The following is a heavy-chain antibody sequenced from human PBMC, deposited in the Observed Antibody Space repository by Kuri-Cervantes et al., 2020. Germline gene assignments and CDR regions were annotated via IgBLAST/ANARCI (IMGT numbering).Heavy chain of an antibody. Sequence: SETLSLTCTVSGGSISSGDYYWSWIRQPPGKGLEWIGYIYYGGSTYYNPSLKSRVTISVDTSKNQFSLKLSSVTAADTAVYYCARVSGYYDSSVPSRLFYYYGMDVWGQGTTVTVSS. CDR2: IYYGGST. V-gene: IGHV4-30-4*01. CDR3: ARVSGYYDSSVPSRLFYYYGMDV. J-gene: IGHJ6*02. D-gene: IGHD3-22*01. CDR1: GGSISSGDYY.